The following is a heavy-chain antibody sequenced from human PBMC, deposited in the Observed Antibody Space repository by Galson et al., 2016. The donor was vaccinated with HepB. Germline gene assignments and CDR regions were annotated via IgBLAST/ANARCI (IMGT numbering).Heavy chain of an antibody. CDR2: INPNSGVT. D-gene: IGHD2-15*01. CDR1: GYTFTNYG. CDR3: VRGVAVVVVAPYVNWFDP. Sequence: SVKVSCKASGYTFTNYGINWVRQAPGQGLEWMGRINPNSGVTNYGQKFQGRVTMTRDTSIRTVNMELSRLRSDDTAVYYCVRGVAVVVVAPYVNWFDPWGQGTLVAVSS. J-gene: IGHJ5*02. V-gene: IGHV1-2*06.